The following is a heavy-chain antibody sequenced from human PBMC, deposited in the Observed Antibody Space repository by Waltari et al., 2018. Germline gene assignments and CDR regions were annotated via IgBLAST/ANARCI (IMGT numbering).Heavy chain of an antibody. Sequence: QVQLVESGGGVVQPGGSRRLSCAASGFTFSSFGMHWVRQAPGKGLELVAVISYYGTNIYYADSVKGRFTISRDKSNNMLNLEMNSLRVEDTAVYYCAKDQTRHSHGWYKPDHWGQGTLVTVSS. V-gene: IGHV3-30*18. CDR2: ISYYGTNI. CDR3: AKDQTRHSHGWYKPDH. CDR1: GFTFSSFG. D-gene: IGHD6-19*01. J-gene: IGHJ4*02.